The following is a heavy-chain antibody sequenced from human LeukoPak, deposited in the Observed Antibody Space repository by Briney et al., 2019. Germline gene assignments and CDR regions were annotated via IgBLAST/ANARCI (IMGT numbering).Heavy chain of an antibody. V-gene: IGHV3-33*06. Sequence: GGSLRLSCAASGFTFSSYGMHWVRQAPGKGLEWVAVIWYDGSNKYYADSVKGRFTTSRDNSKNTLYLQMNSLRAEDTAVYYCAKAWGHCSGGSCYHYFDYWGQGTLVTVSS. CDR1: GFTFSSYG. J-gene: IGHJ4*02. CDR3: AKAWGHCSGGSCYHYFDY. CDR2: IWYDGSNK. D-gene: IGHD2-15*01.